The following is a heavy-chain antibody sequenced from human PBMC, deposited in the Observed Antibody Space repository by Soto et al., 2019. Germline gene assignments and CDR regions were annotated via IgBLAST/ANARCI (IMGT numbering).Heavy chain of an antibody. Sequence: ASVKVSCKASGYTFTSYGISWVRQAPGQGLEWMGWSSAYNGNTNYAQKIQGRVTMTTDTSTSTAYMELRSLRSDDTAVYYCARSPFTAGDYPGAFDYWGQGTLVTGSS. D-gene: IGHD4-17*01. J-gene: IGHJ4*02. CDR1: GYTFTSYG. CDR2: SSAYNGNT. V-gene: IGHV1-18*01. CDR3: ARSPFTAGDYPGAFDY.